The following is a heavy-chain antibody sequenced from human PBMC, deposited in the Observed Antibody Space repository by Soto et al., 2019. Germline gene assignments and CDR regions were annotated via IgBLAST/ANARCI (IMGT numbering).Heavy chain of an antibody. V-gene: IGHV6-1*01. CDR3: AREGCCITMIVVAPPHNHYGMDV. CDR2: TYYRSKWYN. D-gene: IGHD3-22*01. CDR1: GDSVSSNSAA. Sequence: SQTLSLTCAISGDSVSSNSAAWNWIRQSPSRGLEWLGRTYYRSKWYNDYAVSVKSRITINPDTSKNQFSLQLNSVTPEDTAVYYCAREGCCITMIVVAPPHNHYGMDVWGQGTTVTVSS. J-gene: IGHJ6*02.